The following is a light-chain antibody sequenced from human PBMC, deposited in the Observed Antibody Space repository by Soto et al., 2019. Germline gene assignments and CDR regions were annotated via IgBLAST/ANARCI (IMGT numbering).Light chain of an antibody. J-gene: IGLJ3*02. CDR3: NSYTSSSTWV. CDR1: SSDVGAYNS. Sequence: QSVLTQPASVSGSPGQSITISCTGTSSDVGAYNSVSWYQQHPGKAPKLMIYDVSNRPSGVSNRFSGSKSGNTASLTISGLQAEDEADYYCNSYTSSSTWVFGGGTKLTVL. CDR2: DVS. V-gene: IGLV2-14*01.